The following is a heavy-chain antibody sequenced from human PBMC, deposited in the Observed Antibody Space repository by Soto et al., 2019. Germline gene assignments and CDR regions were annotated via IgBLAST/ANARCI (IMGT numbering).Heavy chain of an antibody. J-gene: IGHJ4*02. CDR3: ARCVNICFDY. Sequence: SETLSLACTVSVVSFNTYCWGWVRQPAGRRPEWIGRIFPSGRTSYDPSLNSRVTMSLDTSKNQFSLNLNSVTAADTAVYYCARCVNICFDYWGQGIPVTVSS. CDR2: IFPSGRT. V-gene: IGHV4-4*07. CDR1: VVSFNTYC.